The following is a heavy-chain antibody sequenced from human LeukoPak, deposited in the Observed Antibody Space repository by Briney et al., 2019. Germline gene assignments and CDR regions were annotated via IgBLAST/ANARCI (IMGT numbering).Heavy chain of an antibody. CDR3: ARLLLGSQSRGFEY. J-gene: IGHJ4*02. V-gene: IGHV1-18*01. D-gene: IGHD3-10*01. Sequence: ASVKVSCKASGYIFTNYGMSWVRQAPGQGLEWMGWINTNNGNTNYAQNFRDTVTMTTDTSTNTAYMELRSLRSDDTAIYYCARLLLGSQSRGFEYWGQGTLVTVPS. CDR2: INTNNGNT. CDR1: GYIFTNYG.